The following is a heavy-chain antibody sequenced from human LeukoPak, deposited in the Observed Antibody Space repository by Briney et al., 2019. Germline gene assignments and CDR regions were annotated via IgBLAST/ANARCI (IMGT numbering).Heavy chain of an antibody. CDR1: GGSISSYY. CDR2: IYTSGST. Sequence: SETLSLTCTVSGGSISSYYWSWIRQPAGKGLEWIGRIYTSGSTNYNPSLKRRVTMSVDTSKNQFSLKLSSVTAADTAVYYCTRDGLAYYGSGSYYNPNYYGMDVWGQGTTVTVSS. V-gene: IGHV4-4*07. CDR3: TRDGLAYYGSGSYYNPNYYGMDV. J-gene: IGHJ6*02. D-gene: IGHD3-10*01.